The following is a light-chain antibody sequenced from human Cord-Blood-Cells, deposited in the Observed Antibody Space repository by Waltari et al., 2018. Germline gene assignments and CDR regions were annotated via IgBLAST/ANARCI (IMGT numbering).Light chain of an antibody. CDR3: QQYGSSPHT. CDR2: GAS. CDR1: QSVSSSY. J-gene: IGKJ2*01. Sequence: EIVLTQSPGTLSLSPGKRATLSCRASQSVSSSYLAWYQQKPGQAPRLLIYGASSRATGIPDRFSGSGSGTDFTLTISRLEPEDLAVYYCQQYGSSPHTFGQGTKLEIK. V-gene: IGKV3-20*01.